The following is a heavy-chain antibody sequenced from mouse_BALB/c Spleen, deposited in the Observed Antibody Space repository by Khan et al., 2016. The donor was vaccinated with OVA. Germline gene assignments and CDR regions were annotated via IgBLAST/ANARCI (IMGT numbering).Heavy chain of an antibody. D-gene: IGHD2-1*01. Sequence: EVQLQQSGAELVRPGALVKLSCKASGFNIKDYYMLWVKQRPEQGLEWIGWIDPENGNTIYDPKFQAKASITADTSSNTAYLQLSSLTSEDTAVYYCARRCYGNYWFAYWGQGTLVTVSA. V-gene: IGHV14-1*02. J-gene: IGHJ3*01. CDR3: ARRCYGNYWFAY. CDR2: IDPENGNT. CDR1: GFNIKDYY.